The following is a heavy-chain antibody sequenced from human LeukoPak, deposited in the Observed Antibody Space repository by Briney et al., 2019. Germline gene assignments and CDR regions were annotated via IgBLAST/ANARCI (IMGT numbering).Heavy chain of an antibody. Sequence: GGSLRLSCAASGFTFSSYAMSWVRQAPGKGLEWVSAISGSGGSTYYADSVKGRFTISRDNSKNTLYLQMNSLRAEDTAVYYCAKDWRNGGNPSIGDYWGQGTLVTVSS. CDR3: AKDWRNGGNPSIGDY. V-gene: IGHV3-23*01. D-gene: IGHD4-23*01. CDR2: ISGSGGST. CDR1: GFTFSSYA. J-gene: IGHJ4*02.